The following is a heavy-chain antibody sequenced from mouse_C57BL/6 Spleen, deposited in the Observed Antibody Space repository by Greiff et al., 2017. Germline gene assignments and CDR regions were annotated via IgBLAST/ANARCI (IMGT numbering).Heavy chain of an antibody. V-gene: IGHV14-2*01. CDR2: IDPEDGET. D-gene: IGHD2-3*01. Sequence: VQLQQSGAELVKPGASVKLSCTASGFNIKDYYMHWVKQRTEQGLAWIGRIDPEDGETKYAPQFHGKAPLTADTSSNTAYLPLCSLTSEDTAVYYCARLDGYYSYCDVGGTGTTVTVSS. CDR1: GFNIKDYY. CDR3: ARLDGYYSYCDV. J-gene: IGHJ1*03.